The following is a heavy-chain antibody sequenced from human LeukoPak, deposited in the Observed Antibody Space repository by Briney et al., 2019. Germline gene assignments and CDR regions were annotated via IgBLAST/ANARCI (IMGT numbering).Heavy chain of an antibody. D-gene: IGHD3-22*01. V-gene: IGHV3-30*18. J-gene: IGHJ4*02. CDR3: AKSSYYDSSGYYREYYFDY. Sequence: GGSLRLSCAASGFTFSSYGMHWVRQAPGKGLEWVAVISYDGSNKYYADSVKGRFTISRDNSKSTLFLQMNSLRAEDTAVYYCAKSSYYDSSGYYREYYFDYWGQGTLVTVSS. CDR1: GFTFSSYG. CDR2: ISYDGSNK.